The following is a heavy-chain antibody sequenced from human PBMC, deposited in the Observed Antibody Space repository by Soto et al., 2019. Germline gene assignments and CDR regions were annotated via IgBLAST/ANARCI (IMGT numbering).Heavy chain of an antibody. CDR1: GGSSSGYY. CDR3: ARTGYHSITIFGVVIGNWFDP. CDR2: INHSGST. D-gene: IGHD3-3*01. Sequence: SETLSLTCAVYGGSSSGYYWSWIRQPPGKGLEWIGEINHSGSTNYNPSLKSRVTISVDTSKNQFSLKLSSVTAADTAVYYCARTGYHSITIFGVVIGNWFDPWGQGTLVTVSS. V-gene: IGHV4-34*01. J-gene: IGHJ5*02.